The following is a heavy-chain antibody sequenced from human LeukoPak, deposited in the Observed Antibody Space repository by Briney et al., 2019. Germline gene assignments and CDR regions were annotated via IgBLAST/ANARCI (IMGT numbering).Heavy chain of an antibody. Sequence: GGSLRLSCETSGFMFSTYSMNWVRQAPGKGLEWVSYIDSSSSTKYYADSVTGRFTISRDNSKNTLYLQMNSLRAEDTAVYYCARVALGLVGYYAFDIWGQGTMVTVSS. J-gene: IGHJ3*02. V-gene: IGHV3-48*01. CDR2: IDSSSSTK. D-gene: IGHD3-22*01. CDR3: ARVALGLVGYYAFDI. CDR1: GFMFSTYS.